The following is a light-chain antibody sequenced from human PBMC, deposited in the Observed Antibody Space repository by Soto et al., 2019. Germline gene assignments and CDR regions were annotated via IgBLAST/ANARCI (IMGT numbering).Light chain of an antibody. V-gene: IGLV2-14*01. CDR3: SSYTSSSLYV. J-gene: IGLJ1*01. Sequence: QSALTQPASVSGSPGQSITISCTGTSSDVGGYNYVSWYQQHPGKAPKLIYDVSNRPSGVSNRFSGSKSGNTASLTISGLQAEDEADYYCSSYTSSSLYVFGTGTNVTVL. CDR1: SSDVGGYNY. CDR2: DVS.